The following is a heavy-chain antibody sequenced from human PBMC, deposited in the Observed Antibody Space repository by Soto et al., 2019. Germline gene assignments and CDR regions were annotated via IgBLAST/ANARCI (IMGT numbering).Heavy chain of an antibody. V-gene: IGHV1-2*02. CDR2: INPNSGDT. D-gene: IGHD4-4*01. CDR1: GYTFTGYY. Sequence: QVQLLQSGAEVKKPGASVRVSCKASGYTFTGYYIHWVRQAPGQGLEWMGWINPNSGDTNFAQKFQGRVTMTRDTSISTTSMYLSRLTSDDTAMYYCARQGYFDYTSIDQWGQGTLVTISS. CDR3: ARQGYFDYTSIDQ. J-gene: IGHJ4*02.